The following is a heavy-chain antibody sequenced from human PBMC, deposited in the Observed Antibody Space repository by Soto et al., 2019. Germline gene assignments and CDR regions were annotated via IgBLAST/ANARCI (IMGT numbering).Heavy chain of an antibody. V-gene: IGHV4-61*01. J-gene: IGHJ6*02. Sequence: SETLSLTCSVSGGSVRSGNHFWNWIRQPPGRGLEWLGYMYYTGVTNYNPSLKSLVSMSWDTSKDQFSLNLNSLTAADTGVYYCARGVEPLGYYGLYVWGRGTTVTVS. CDR1: GGSVRSGNHF. CDR2: MYYTGVT. CDR3: ARGVEPLGYYGLYV.